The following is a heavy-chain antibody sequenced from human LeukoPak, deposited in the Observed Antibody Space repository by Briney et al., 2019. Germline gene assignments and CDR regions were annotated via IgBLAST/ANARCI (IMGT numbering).Heavy chain of an antibody. CDR3: AREGYYSSGSPPSLYFDY. D-gene: IGHD3-10*01. CDR1: GFTFRNYV. J-gene: IGHJ4*02. CDR2: TSSDLNVK. Sequence: GGSLGLSCAASGFTFRNYVIHWVRQAPGKGLEWVAVTSSDLNVKLYADSVKGRFTISRDNSRSTLYLQMNSLRPEDTAIYYCAREGYYSSGSPPSLYFDYWGQGTLVTVSS. V-gene: IGHV3-30-3*01.